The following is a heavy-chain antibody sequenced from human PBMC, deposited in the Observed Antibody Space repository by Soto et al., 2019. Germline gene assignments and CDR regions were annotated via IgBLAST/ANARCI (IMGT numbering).Heavy chain of an antibody. J-gene: IGHJ4*02. Sequence: GGSLRLSCAASGFTFNRYGMRWVRRAPGKGLEWVSAISASGDNTYYADSVKCRFTISRDSSNNTLYLQMNSLRADDTALYYCVKLRLELLYLDSWGLGALVTVSS. CDR3: VKLRLELLYLDS. CDR2: ISASGDNT. V-gene: IGHV3-23*01. D-gene: IGHD1-7*01. CDR1: GFTFNRYG.